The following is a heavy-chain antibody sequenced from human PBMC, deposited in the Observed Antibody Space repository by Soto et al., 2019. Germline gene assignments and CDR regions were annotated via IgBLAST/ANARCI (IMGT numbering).Heavy chain of an antibody. D-gene: IGHD6-19*01. V-gene: IGHV3-23*01. CDR1: GFPFSSYA. CDR2: ISGSGGST. CDR3: AKDLQSSGRPYYCAY. J-gene: IGHJ4*02. Sequence: EVQVLESGGGLVQPGGSLRLSCAASGFPFSSYAMSWVRQAPGKGLEWVSGISGSGGSTYYAGSVRGRFTISRDNSKNTLFLQMNSLRAEDTAIYYCAKDLQSSGRPYYCAYWFQGILVTVSS.